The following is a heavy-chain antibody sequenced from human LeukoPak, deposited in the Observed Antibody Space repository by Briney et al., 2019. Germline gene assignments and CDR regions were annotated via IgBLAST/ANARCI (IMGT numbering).Heavy chain of an antibody. V-gene: IGHV3-74*01. CDR3: AIVDGYAQRD. J-gene: IGHJ4*02. CDR1: GFTFSSYC. D-gene: IGHD5-24*01. CDR2: INSDGSST. Sequence: PGGSLRLSCAAPGFTFSSYCMHWVRQAPGKGLVWVSRINSDGSSTSYADSVKGRFTISRDNAKNTLHLQMNSLRAEDTAVYYCAIVDGYAQRDWGQGTLVTVSS.